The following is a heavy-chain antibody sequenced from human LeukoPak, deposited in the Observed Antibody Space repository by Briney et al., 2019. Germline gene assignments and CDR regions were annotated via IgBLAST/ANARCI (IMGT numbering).Heavy chain of an antibody. Sequence: SETLSLTCIVSGGSISSGDYYWRWIRQPPGKGLEWIGYIYYSGSTYYNPSLKSRVTISVDTSKNQFSLKLSSVTAADTAVYYCARLYYYDSSGLDYGGQGTLVTVSS. J-gene: IGHJ4*02. V-gene: IGHV4-30-4*08. D-gene: IGHD3-22*01. CDR1: GGSISSGDYY. CDR2: IYYSGST. CDR3: ARLYYYDSSGLDY.